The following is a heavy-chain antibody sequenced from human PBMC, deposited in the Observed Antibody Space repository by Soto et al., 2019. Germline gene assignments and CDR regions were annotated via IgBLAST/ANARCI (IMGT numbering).Heavy chain of an antibody. CDR1: GPSHSRDY. V-gene: IGHV4-4*07. J-gene: IGHJ5*02. CDR2: IYPGGSP. D-gene: IGHD6-6*01. Sequence: ETRCLTCRLFGPSHSRDYLRWVWQPARQGREWVGRIYPGGSPTYNPSLKSRVTVSVDSSKTQFSLKLGSVTAADTAVYSCARDLEYSRSVGPKSLDLNWFDPWGQGTLVTVSS. CDR3: ARDLEYSRSVGPKSLDLNWFDP.